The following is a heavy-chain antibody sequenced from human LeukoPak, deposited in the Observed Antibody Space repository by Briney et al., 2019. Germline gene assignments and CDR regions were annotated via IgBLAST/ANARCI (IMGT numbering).Heavy chain of an antibody. Sequence: SETLSLTCTVSGGSLSSDYWSCSRRPPGGGLEWSGDIYYTGSTNYNPSLKSRVPISVDTSKNQSPPKPSSVSAADPAVYYCARAMSIAARLQTIFDYWGQGTLVTVSS. CDR2: IYYTGST. CDR3: ARAMSIAARLQTIFDY. CDR1: GGSLSSDY. D-gene: IGHD6-6*01. V-gene: IGHV4-59*01. J-gene: IGHJ4*02.